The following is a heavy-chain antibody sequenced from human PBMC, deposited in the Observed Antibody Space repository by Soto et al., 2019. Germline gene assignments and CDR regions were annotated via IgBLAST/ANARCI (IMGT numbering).Heavy chain of an antibody. V-gene: IGHV4-39*01. CDR1: SGSINSGGDY. CDR3: ARLEGLATISYYFDF. CDR2: IYYSGNT. J-gene: IGHJ4*02. Sequence: ASETLSLTCSVSSGSINSGGDYWGWIRQHPGKGLEWIGYIYYSGNTYYNPSLKSRVTISLDTSKNQFSLKLTSVTAADTAVYFCARLEGLATISYYFDFWGPGALVTVSS. D-gene: IGHD5-12*01.